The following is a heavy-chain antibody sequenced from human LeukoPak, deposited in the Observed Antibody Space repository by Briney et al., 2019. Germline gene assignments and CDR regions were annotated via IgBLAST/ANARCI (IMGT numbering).Heavy chain of an antibody. V-gene: IGHV1-8*01. CDR2: MNPNSGNT. CDR1: GYTFTSYD. J-gene: IGHJ4*02. Sequence: GASVKVSCKASGYTFTSYDINWVRQATGQGLEWMGWMNPNSGNTGYAQKFQGRVTMTRNTSISTAYMELRSLRSDDTAVYYCARAPSRPYYDFWSGYYGVVDYWGQGTLVTVSS. D-gene: IGHD3-3*01. CDR3: ARAPSRPYYDFWSGYYGVVDY.